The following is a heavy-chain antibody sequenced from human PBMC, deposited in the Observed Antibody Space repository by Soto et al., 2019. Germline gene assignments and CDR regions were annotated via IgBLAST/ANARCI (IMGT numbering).Heavy chain of an antibody. CDR2: IYYSGYT. CDR1: GGSISRSTYY. J-gene: IGHJ4*02. CDR3: ARVNDYGVDFDF. D-gene: IGHD4-17*01. Sequence: PSETLSLTCSVSGGSISRSTYYWGWVRQPPGKGLEWVGTIYYSGYTYYNPSLKSRVTISVDTSKNQFSLNLSSVTAADTAVYYCARVNDYGVDFDFWGQGTLVTVSS. V-gene: IGHV4-39*01.